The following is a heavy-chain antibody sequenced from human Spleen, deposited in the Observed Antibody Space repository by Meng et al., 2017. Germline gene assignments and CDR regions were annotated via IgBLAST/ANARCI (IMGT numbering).Heavy chain of an antibody. V-gene: IGHV1-3*01. Sequence: QSGAGVKKPGPSVKASCKASGYTFPDYWLHWVRRAPGQRLEWMGWINAGNGNTKYSQKFQGRVTITRDTSASTAYMELSSLRSEDTAVYYCAREWNSDFDYWGQGTLVTVS. D-gene: IGHD1-7*01. CDR1: GYTFPDYW. J-gene: IGHJ4*02. CDR2: INAGNGNT. CDR3: AREWNSDFDY.